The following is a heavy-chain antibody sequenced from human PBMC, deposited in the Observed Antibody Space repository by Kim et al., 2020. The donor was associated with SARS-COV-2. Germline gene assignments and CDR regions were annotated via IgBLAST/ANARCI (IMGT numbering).Heavy chain of an antibody. D-gene: IGHD3-3*01. J-gene: IGHJ4*02. CDR2: I. CDR3: ARDAAVGLVDY. Sequence: IYYADSVKGRFTISRDNAKNSLYLQMNSLRAEDTAVYYCARDAAVGLVDYWGQGTLVTVSS. V-gene: IGHV3-48*04.